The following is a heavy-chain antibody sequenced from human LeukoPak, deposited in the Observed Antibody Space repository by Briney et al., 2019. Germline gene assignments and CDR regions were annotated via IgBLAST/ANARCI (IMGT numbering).Heavy chain of an antibody. D-gene: IGHD1-1*01. J-gene: IGHJ4*02. CDR2: VSDSGSTN. Sequence: GGSLRLSCAASGIIFSDYYMSWIRQAPGKGLWWISYVSDSGSTNYYADSLKGRSTNSRDNEKTTLLLQMASLRLEATAMYSCARELGSAWNAPTNYWGQGILVTVSS. CDR1: GIIFSDYY. V-gene: IGHV3-11*01. CDR3: ARELGSAWNAPTNY.